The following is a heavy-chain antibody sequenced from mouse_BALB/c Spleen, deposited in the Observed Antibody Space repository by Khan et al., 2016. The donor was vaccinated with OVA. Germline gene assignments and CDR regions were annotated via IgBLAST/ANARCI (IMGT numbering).Heavy chain of an antibody. D-gene: IGHD2-10*01. V-gene: IGHV2-6-1*01. CDR1: GFSLTNYG. J-gene: IGHJ4*01. CDR2: IWSDGST. CDR3: ARQTYYHYYVMDY. Sequence: QVQLKQSGPGLVAPSQSLSITCTISGFSLTNYGVHWVRLPPGKGLEWLVVIWSDGSTTYNSALKSRLSISKDTSKSQVFLKMNSLQTDDTAIYYCARQTYYHYYVMDYWGQGTSGTVSS.